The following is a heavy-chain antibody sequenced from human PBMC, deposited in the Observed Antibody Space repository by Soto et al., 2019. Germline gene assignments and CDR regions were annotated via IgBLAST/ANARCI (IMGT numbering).Heavy chain of an antibody. CDR1: GGSISSYY. CDR2: IYYSGST. Sequence: PSETLSLTCTVSGGSISSYYWSWIRQPPGKGLEWIGYIYYSGSTNYNPSLKSRVTISVDTSKNQFSLKLSSVTAADTAVYYCARDSGRQWLVPFDYWGQGTLVTVSS. V-gene: IGHV4-59*01. J-gene: IGHJ4*02. D-gene: IGHD6-19*01. CDR3: ARDSGRQWLVPFDY.